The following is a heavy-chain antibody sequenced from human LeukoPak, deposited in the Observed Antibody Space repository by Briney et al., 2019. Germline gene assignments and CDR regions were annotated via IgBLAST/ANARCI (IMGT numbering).Heavy chain of an antibody. CDR3: AREEGRVVVVPAFPDY. J-gene: IGHJ4*02. CDR2: IHPSGGST. CDR1: GSTFTRYD. V-gene: IGHV1-46*03. D-gene: IGHD2-2*01. Sequence: ASVKASCKASGSTFTRYDIHWVRQSPGQRLEWMGIIHPSGGSTRHTQKLQGRVTMTRDTSTSTVYMELSSLRAEDTGVCYCAREEGRVVVVPAFPDYWGQGTLGTVSS.